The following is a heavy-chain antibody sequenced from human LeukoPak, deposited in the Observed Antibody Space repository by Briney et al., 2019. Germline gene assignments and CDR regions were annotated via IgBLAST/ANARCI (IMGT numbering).Heavy chain of an antibody. J-gene: IGHJ4*02. Sequence: GASLRLSCAASGFTFSSYAMSWVRQAPGKGLEWVSTISTSGDSTYYADSVTGRFTIARDSSKNTLYLQMNSLRAEDTAVYYCAKGKAYCGGDCYNYWGQGTLVTVSS. D-gene: IGHD2-21*02. CDR2: ISTSGDST. V-gene: IGHV3-23*01. CDR1: GFTFSSYA. CDR3: AKGKAYCGGDCYNY.